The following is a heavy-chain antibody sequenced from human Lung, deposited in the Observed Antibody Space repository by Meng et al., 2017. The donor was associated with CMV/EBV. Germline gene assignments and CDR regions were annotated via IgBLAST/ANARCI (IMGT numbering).Heavy chain of an antibody. V-gene: IGHV1-46*01. Sequence: ASVNVSCKASGYTFTSYYMHWVRQAPGHRLEWMGIINPSGGSTNYAQKFQDRVTMTRDTSTSTVYLEQSSLRSEDTAVYYYATLYCSSTSCYTAEYFQHWGQGXLVTVSS. CDR2: INPSGGST. CDR1: GYTFTSYY. CDR3: ATLYCSSTSCYTAEYFQH. J-gene: IGHJ1*01. D-gene: IGHD2-2*02.